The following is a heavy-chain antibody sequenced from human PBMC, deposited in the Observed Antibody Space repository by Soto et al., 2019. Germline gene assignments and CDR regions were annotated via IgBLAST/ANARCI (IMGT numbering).Heavy chain of an antibody. CDR2: IYYSGST. CDR3: ASHESTYGESDY. Sequence: QLQLQESGPGLVKPSETLSLTCTVSGGSISSSSYYWGWIRQPPGKGLEWIGSIYYSGSTYYNPSLKSRAXPXVXXHTNQFSLKLTSVTAADPAVYYCASHESTYGESDYRGQGTLVTVSS. CDR1: GGSISSSSYY. J-gene: IGHJ4*02. V-gene: IGHV4-39*01. D-gene: IGHD4-17*01.